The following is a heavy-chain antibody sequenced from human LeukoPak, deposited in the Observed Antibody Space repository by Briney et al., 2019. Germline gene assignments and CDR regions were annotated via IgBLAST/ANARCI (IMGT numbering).Heavy chain of an antibody. V-gene: IGHV1-69*05. J-gene: IGHJ4*02. CDR2: IIPTFGTA. CDR3: ARGPRKEVHNDY. CDR1: GGTFSSYA. D-gene: IGHD1-1*01. Sequence: SVKVSCKASGGTFSSYAISWVRQAPGQGLEWMGRIIPTFGTANYAQKFQGRVTITTDESTSTAYMELSSLRSEDTAVYYCARGPRKEVHNDYWGQGTLVTVSS.